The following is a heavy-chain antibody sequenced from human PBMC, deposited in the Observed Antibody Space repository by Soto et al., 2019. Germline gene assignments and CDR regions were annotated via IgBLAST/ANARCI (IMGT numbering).Heavy chain of an antibody. CDR2: ISSGGGSI. Sequence: PGGSLRLSCAASGFTFSAYSMNWVRQAPGKGLEWVSYISSGGGSIYYADSVKGRFTISRDNAENSLYLQMNGLRAEDTAVYYCARWGSIAPDYWGQGTLVTVSS. CDR3: ARWGSIAPDY. D-gene: IGHD3-16*01. J-gene: IGHJ4*01. V-gene: IGHV3-48*01. CDR1: GFTFSAYS.